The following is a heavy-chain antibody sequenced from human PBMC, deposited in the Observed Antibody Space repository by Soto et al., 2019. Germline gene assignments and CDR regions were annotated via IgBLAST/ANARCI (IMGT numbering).Heavy chain of an antibody. D-gene: IGHD2-21*02. CDR3: ARGYSGYPPPNCGGDCYRQSFDY. CDR2: IYPGDSDT. V-gene: IGHV5-51*01. CDR1: GYSFTSYW. Sequence: GESLKISCQGSGYSFTSYWIGWVRQMPGKGLEWMPGKGLEWMGIIYPGDSDTRYSPSFQGQVTISADKSIRTAYLQWSSLKASDTAMYYCARGYSGYPPPNCGGDCYRQSFDYWGQGTPVTVSS. J-gene: IGHJ4*02.